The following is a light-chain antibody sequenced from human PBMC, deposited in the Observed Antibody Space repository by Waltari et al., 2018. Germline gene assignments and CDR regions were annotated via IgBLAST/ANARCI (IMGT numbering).Light chain of an antibody. V-gene: IGLV3-27*01. CDR3: YSAADNAVGV. J-gene: IGLJ3*02. Sequence: SYDLTQPSSVSVSPGQTARITCSGDILAKKYGRWFQQKPGQAPVQVIYKDNERPSGIPERFSGSSSGTTVTWTISGAHVDDEADYYCYSAADNAVGVFGGGTKLT. CDR2: KDN. CDR1: ILAKKY.